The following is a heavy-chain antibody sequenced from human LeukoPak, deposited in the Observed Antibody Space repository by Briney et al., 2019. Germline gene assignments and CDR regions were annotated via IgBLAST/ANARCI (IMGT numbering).Heavy chain of an antibody. CDR3: AKDGETYCSSTSCKPDY. V-gene: IGHV3-23*01. CDR1: GFTFSSYA. D-gene: IGHD2-2*01. Sequence: PGGSLRLSCAASGFTFSSYAMSWVRQAPGTGLEWVSAISGSGGSTYYADSVKGRFTISRDNSKNTLYLQMNSLRAEDTAVYYCAKDGETYCSSTSCKPDYWGQGTLVTVSS. CDR2: ISGSGGST. J-gene: IGHJ4*02.